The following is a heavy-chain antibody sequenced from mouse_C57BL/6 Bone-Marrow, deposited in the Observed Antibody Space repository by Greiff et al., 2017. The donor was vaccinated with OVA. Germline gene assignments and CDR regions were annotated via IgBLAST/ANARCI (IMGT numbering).Heavy chain of an antibody. Sequence: EVKVVESGGDLVKPGGSLKLSCAASGFTFSSYGMSWVRQTPDKRLEWVATISSGGSYTYYPDSVKGRFTISRDNAKNTLYLQMSTLKSEDTAMYYCERHNYGSILDYWGQGTTLTVSS. CDR2: ISSGGSYT. CDR1: GFTFSSYG. D-gene: IGHD1-1*01. V-gene: IGHV5-6*01. J-gene: IGHJ2*01. CDR3: ERHNYGSILDY.